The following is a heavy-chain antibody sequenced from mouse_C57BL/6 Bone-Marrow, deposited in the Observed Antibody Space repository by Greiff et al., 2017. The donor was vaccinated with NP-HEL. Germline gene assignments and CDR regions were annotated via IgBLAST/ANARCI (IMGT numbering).Heavy chain of an antibody. CDR3: ARWTTVVPFAY. V-gene: IGHV1-26*01. D-gene: IGHD1-1*01. J-gene: IGHJ3*01. Sequence: EVQLQQSGPELVKPGASVKISCKASGYTFTDYYMNWVKQSHGKSLEWIGDINPNNGGTSYNQKFKGKATLTVDKSSSTAYMELRSLTSEDSAVYYCARWTTVVPFAYWGQGTLVTVSA. CDR2: INPNNGGT. CDR1: GYTFTDYY.